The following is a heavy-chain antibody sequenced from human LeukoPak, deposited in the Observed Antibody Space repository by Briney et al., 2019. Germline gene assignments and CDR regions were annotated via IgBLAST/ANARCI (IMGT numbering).Heavy chain of an antibody. J-gene: IGHJ4*02. Sequence: GGSLRLSCAASGFTFSSYGMHWVRQAPGKGLEWVAVISYDGSNKYYADSVKGRFTISRDNSKNTLYLQTNSLRAEDTAVYYCAKEDSIHIGNYYGSGSYYNYFDYWGQGTLVTVSS. D-gene: IGHD3-10*01. V-gene: IGHV3-30*18. CDR2: ISYDGSNK. CDR1: GFTFSSYG. CDR3: AKEDSIHIGNYYGSGSYYNYFDY.